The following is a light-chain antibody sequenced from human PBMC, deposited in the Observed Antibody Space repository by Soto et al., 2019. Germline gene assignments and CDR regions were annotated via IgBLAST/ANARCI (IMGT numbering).Light chain of an antibody. CDR1: SSNIGTYF. CDR3: AAWDGSLSSNV. V-gene: IGLV1-47*02. CDR2: SNS. Sequence: QSFLTQPPSASGTPGQSVTISCSGSSSNIGTYFVYWYQQLPGTAPKLLIYSNSQRPSGVPDRFSGSKSGTSASLAISGLRSEDEADYYCAAWDGSLSSNVFGTGTKVTVL. J-gene: IGLJ1*01.